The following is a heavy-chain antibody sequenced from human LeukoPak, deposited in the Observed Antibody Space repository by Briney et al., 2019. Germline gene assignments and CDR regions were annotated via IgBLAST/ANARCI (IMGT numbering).Heavy chain of an antibody. D-gene: IGHD6-6*01. CDR2: TYYRSKWYN. CDR1: GDSVSSNSAA. J-gene: IGHJ6*03. V-gene: IGHV6-1*01. Sequence: SQTLSLTCAISGDSVSSNSAAWNWIRQSPSRGLEWLGGTYYRSKWYNDYAVSVKSRITINPDTSKNQFSLQLNSVTPEDTAVYYCARADSSSSYYYYYYMDVWGKGTTVTVSS. CDR3: ARADSSSSYYYYYYMDV.